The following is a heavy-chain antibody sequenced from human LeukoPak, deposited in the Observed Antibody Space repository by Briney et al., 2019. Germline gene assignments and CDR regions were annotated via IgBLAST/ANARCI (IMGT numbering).Heavy chain of an antibody. CDR1: GFTFSSYA. V-gene: IGHV3-23*01. J-gene: IGHJ4*02. Sequence: PGGSLRLSCAASGFTFSSYAMSWVRQAPGKGLEWVSAISGSGGSTYYADSVKGRFTISRDNSKNTLYLQMNSLRAEDTAVDYCAKEGWVAVAGLLDYWGQGTLVTVSS. CDR3: AKEGWVAVAGLLDY. CDR2: ISGSGGST. D-gene: IGHD6-19*01.